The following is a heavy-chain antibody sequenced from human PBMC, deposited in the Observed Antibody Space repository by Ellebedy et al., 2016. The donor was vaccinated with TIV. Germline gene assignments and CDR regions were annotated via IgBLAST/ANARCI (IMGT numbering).Heavy chain of an antibody. CDR3: ARDPGDHYYGLDV. CDR2: VSAYNGDT. Sequence: AASVKVSCKASGNTSGRHGISWIRQAAGQGLEWMGWVSAYNGDTNYARRLQGRVTMTIDTPTNTAYMELRSLRSDDTAVYYCARDPGDHYYGLDVWGQGTTVTVSS. V-gene: IGHV1-18*04. J-gene: IGHJ6*02. CDR1: GNTSGRHG.